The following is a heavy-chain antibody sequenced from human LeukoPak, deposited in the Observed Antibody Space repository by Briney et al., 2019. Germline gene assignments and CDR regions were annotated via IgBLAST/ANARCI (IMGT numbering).Heavy chain of an antibody. J-gene: IGHJ4*02. CDR1: GFTFSSYS. V-gene: IGHV3-21*01. Sequence: GGSLRLSCAASGFTFSSYSMNWVRQAPGKGLEWVSSISSSSSYIYYADSVKGRFTISRDNAKNSLYLQMNSLRAEDTAVYYCARENRGAWKGETYYFDYWGQGTLVTVSS. CDR2: ISSSSSYI. D-gene: IGHD3-16*01. CDR3: ARENRGAWKGETYYFDY.